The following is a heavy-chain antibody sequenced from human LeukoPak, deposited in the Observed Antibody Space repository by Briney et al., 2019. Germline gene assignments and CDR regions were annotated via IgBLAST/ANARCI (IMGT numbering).Heavy chain of an antibody. D-gene: IGHD3-10*01. V-gene: IGHV4-59*11. Sequence: SETLSLTCTVSGDSINSHYWSWIRQPPGKGLEWIGFIYTRGSTNYNPSLKSRVTISVDTSKNQFSLQLTSVTAADTAVYYCARDDYRGVTNFDPWGQGTLVTVSS. J-gene: IGHJ5*02. CDR1: GDSINSHY. CDR2: IYTRGST. CDR3: ARDDYRGVTNFDP.